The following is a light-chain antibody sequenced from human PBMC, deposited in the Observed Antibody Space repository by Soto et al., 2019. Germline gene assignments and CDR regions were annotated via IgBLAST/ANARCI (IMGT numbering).Light chain of an antibody. CDR3: ASYAGSNKV. Sequence: QSALTQPPSASGSPGQSVTISCTGTSSDVGGYNYVSWYQHHPGKAPKLMIYEVTKRPSGVPDRFSGSKSGNTASLTVSGLLAEDEADYYCASYAGSNKVFGTGIKLTVL. CDR1: SSDVGGYNY. J-gene: IGLJ1*01. CDR2: EVT. V-gene: IGLV2-8*01.